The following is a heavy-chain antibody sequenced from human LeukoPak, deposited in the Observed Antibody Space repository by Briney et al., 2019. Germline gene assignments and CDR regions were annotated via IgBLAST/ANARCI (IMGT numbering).Heavy chain of an antibody. V-gene: IGHV3-53*01. CDR2: IYSGGST. J-gene: IGHJ6*03. CDR1: GFTFSSYW. CDR3: AIRGVINYYYMDV. D-gene: IGHD3-10*01. Sequence: GGSLRLSCAASGFTFSSYWVHWVRQAPGKGLEWVSVIYSGGSTYYADSVKGRFTISRDNSKNTLYLQMNSLRAEDTAVYYCAIRGVINYYYMDVWGKGTTVTISS.